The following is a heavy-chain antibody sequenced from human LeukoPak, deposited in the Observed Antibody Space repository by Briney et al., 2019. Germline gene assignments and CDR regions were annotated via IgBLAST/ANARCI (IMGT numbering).Heavy chain of an antibody. CDR3: ARDLCWFGELLFCYGTDV. J-gene: IGHJ6*02. Sequence: GASVKVSCKASGYTFTSYAMNWVRQAPGQGLEWMGWINTNTGNPTYAQGFTGRFVFSLDTSVSTAYLQISSLTAEDTAVYYCARDLCWFGELLFCYGTDVWGQGTTVTVSS. CDR1: GYTFTSYA. D-gene: IGHD3-10*01. V-gene: IGHV7-4-1*02. CDR2: INTNTGNP.